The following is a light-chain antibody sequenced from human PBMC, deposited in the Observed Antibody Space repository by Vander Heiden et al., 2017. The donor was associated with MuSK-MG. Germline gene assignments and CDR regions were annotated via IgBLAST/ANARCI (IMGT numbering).Light chain of an antibody. CDR2: KAS. CDR1: QSISIW. Sequence: DIQMTQSPSTLSASLGDRVTITCRASQSISIWVAWHQQKPGKAPKLLMYKASNLESGVPSRFSGSGSGTEFTLTISSLQPDDLATSYCQKDLNSSHEFGQGTKVEIK. J-gene: IGKJ1*01. V-gene: IGKV1-5*03. CDR3: QKDLNSSHE.